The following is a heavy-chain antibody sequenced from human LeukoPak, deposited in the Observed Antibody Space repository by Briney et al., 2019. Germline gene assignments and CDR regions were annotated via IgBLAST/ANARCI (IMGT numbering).Heavy chain of an antibody. D-gene: IGHD1-26*01. CDR3: ARISEAYYYYGMDV. CDR1: GFTFSSYW. V-gene: IGHV3-7*01. J-gene: IGHJ6*02. Sequence: LPGGSLRLSCAASGFTFSSYWMSWVRQAPGKGLEWVANIKQDGSEKYYVDSVKGRFTISRDNAKNSLYLQMNSLRAEDTAVYYCARISEAYYYYGMDVWGQGTTVTVSS. CDR2: IKQDGSEK.